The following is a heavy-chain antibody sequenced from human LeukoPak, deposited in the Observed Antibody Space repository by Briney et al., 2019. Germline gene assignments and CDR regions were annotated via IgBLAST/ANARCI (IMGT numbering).Heavy chain of an antibody. CDR3: TRWNYYYGMDV. J-gene: IGHJ6*02. CDR1: GYTFGDYA. CDR2: IRSKAYGGTT. Sequence: AGRSLRLSCTASGYTFGDYAMSWVRQAPGKGLEWVGFIRSKAYGGTTEYAASVKGRFTISRDDSKSIAYLQMNSLKTEDTAVYYCTRWNYYYGMDVWGQGTTVTVSS. V-gene: IGHV3-49*04.